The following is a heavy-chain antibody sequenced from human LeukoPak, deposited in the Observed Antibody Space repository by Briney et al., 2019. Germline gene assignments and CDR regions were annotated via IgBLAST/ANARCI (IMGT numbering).Heavy chain of an antibody. CDR2: IYKNAIT. CDR3: ARSLRVRGVPDYMDV. J-gene: IGHJ6*03. CDR1: GFTVSSNY. D-gene: IGHD3-10*01. Sequence: GGSLRLSCAASGFTVSSNYMSWVRQAPGKGLEWVSVIYKNAITYYADTVKGRFTISRDNSKNMLYLQMNSLGAEDTAVYYCARSLRVRGVPDYMDVWGKGTTVTISS. V-gene: IGHV3-53*01.